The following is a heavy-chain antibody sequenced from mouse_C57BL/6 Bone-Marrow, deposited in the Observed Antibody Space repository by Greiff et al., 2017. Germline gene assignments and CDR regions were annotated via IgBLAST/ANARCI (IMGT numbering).Heavy chain of an antibody. CDR3: TTGNGYFWYFDV. Sequence: VQLQQSGAELVRPGASVKLSCTASGFNIKDDYMHWVKQRPEQGLEWIGWIDPENGDTEYASKFQGKATITADTPSNTAYLQLSSLTSEDTAVYYCTTGNGYFWYFDVWGTGTTVTVSS. CDR1: GFNIKDDY. CDR2: IDPENGDT. V-gene: IGHV14-4*01. D-gene: IGHD2-3*01. J-gene: IGHJ1*03.